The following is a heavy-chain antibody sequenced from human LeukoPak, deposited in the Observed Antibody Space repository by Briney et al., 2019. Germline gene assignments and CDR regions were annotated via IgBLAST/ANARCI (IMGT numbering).Heavy chain of an antibody. CDR2: IIPIFGTT. J-gene: IGHJ3*02. V-gene: IGHV1-69*05. CDR1: GGTFSNYA. CDR3: ARIPPEGDAFDI. Sequence: SVKVSCKASGGTFSNYAISWVRQAPGQGLEWMGGIIPIFGTTNYAQKFQGRVTITTDESTSTAYMELSSLRSEDAAVYYCARIPPEGDAFDIWGQGTMVTVSS.